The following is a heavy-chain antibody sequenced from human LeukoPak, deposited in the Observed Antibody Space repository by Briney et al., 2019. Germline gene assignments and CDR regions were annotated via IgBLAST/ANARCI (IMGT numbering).Heavy chain of an antibody. D-gene: IGHD6-6*01. CDR3: ARDQSSSFEYWYFDL. CDR1: GGSFSGYY. Sequence: SETLSLTCAVYGGSFSGYYWSWIRQPPGKGLEWIGEINHSGSTNYNPSVKSRVTISVDTSKNQFSLKLSSVTAADTAVYYCARDQSSSFEYWYFDLWGRGTLVTVSS. CDR2: INHSGST. J-gene: IGHJ2*01. V-gene: IGHV4-34*01.